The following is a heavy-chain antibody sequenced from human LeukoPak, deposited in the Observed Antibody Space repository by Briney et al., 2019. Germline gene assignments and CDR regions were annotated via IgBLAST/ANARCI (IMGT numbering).Heavy chain of an antibody. Sequence: PGGSLRLSCAASGFTFSSYAVHWVRQAPGKGLEWVAVISYDGSNKYYADSVKGRFTISRDNSKNTLYLQMNSLRAEDTAVYYCASSEITIFGRGWDYWGQGTLVTVSS. CDR2: ISYDGSNK. J-gene: IGHJ4*02. CDR3: ASSEITIFGRGWDY. V-gene: IGHV3-30-3*01. D-gene: IGHD3-3*01. CDR1: GFTFSSYA.